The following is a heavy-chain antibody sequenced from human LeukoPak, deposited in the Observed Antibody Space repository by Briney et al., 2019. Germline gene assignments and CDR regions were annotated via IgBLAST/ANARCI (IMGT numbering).Heavy chain of an antibody. J-gene: IGHJ4*02. CDR2: ITSDGSNI. CDR1: GFTFSNFW. Sequence: GGSLRLSCAASGFTFSNFWLHWVRQAPGKGLEWASRITSDGSNINYADSVQGRFTISRDNAKNTLYLQMNSLRAEDTAVYYCARGGHSSFDYWGQGALVTVSS. V-gene: IGHV3-74*01. CDR3: ARGGHSSFDY. D-gene: IGHD3-16*01.